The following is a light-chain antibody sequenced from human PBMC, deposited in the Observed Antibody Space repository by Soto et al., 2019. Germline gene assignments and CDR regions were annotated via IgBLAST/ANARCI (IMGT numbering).Light chain of an antibody. CDR2: DTS. J-gene: IGKJ3*01. CDR3: QQRRNWVR. V-gene: IGKV3-11*01. Sequence: LTQSPAILSLSPGEKATLSCTASQSVDSYMAWYQQRPGQPPRLLIHDTSHRASGVPARFRGSGSGTDFALTITRQAPEDFAVYFCQQRRNWVRIGPGTRV. CDR1: QSVDSY.